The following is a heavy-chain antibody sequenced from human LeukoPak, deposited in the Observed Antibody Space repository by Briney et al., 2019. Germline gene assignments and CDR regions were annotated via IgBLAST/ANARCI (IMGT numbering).Heavy chain of an antibody. V-gene: IGHV3-23*01. CDR3: AKATTILAAGSHFVY. Sequence: PGGSLRLSCVDSGFTSSNYAMSWVRQAPGGGLEWVSTISGNGGTTYYADSVKGRFTISRDNSKNTLYLQMNSLRAEDTAVFYCAKATTILAAGSHFVYWGQGTLVTVSS. J-gene: IGHJ4*02. D-gene: IGHD6-13*01. CDR1: GFTSSNYA. CDR2: ISGNGGTT.